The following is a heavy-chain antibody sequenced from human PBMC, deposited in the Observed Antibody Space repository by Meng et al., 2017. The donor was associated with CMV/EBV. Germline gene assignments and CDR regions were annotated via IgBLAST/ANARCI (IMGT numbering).Heavy chain of an antibody. Sequence: CAVSGLAFSKYGMSGVRQAPGKGLEWVSTISGSGDTTYYVDSVKGRFTISRDNSRNTLYLQMNSLRAEDTAVYYCTVKITFGGVIPARWGQGTLVTVSS. V-gene: IGHV3-23*01. CDR3: TVKITFGGVIPAR. CDR2: ISGSGDTT. CDR1: GLAFSKYG. D-gene: IGHD3-16*02. J-gene: IGHJ4*02.